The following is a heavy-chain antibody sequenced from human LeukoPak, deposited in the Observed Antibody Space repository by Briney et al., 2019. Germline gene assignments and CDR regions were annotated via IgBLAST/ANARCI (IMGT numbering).Heavy chain of an antibody. CDR3: ARHYGSGSYYYDY. CDR1: GFTFSSYW. Sequence: GGSLRLSCAASGFTFSSYWMSWVRQAPGKGLEWVANIKQDGSEKYYVDSVKGRFTISRDNAKNSLYLQMNSLRAEDTAVYYCARHYGSGSYYYDYWGQGTLVTVSS. D-gene: IGHD3-10*01. J-gene: IGHJ4*02. CDR2: IKQDGSEK. V-gene: IGHV3-7*01.